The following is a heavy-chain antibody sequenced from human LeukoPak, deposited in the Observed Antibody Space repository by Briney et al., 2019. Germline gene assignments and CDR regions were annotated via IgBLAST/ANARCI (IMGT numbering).Heavy chain of an antibody. V-gene: IGHV3-23*01. J-gene: IGHJ4*02. Sequence: GGSLRLSCAASGFTFSSYAMSWVRQAPGKGLEWVSAISGSGSSTYYADSVKGRFTISRDNYKNTLYLQMNSLRAEDTAVYYCAKDLAYYYDSSGFDYWGQGTLVTVSS. CDR3: AKDLAYYYDSSGFDY. CDR2: ISGSGSST. CDR1: GFTFSSYA. D-gene: IGHD3-22*01.